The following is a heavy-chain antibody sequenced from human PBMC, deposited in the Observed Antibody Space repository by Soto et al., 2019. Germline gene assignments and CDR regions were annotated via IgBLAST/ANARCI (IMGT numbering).Heavy chain of an antibody. D-gene: IGHD3-16*01. V-gene: IGHV3-23*01. Sequence: GGSLRLSCAASGFTFSSYAMSWVRQAPGKGLEWVSAISGSGGSTYYADSVKGRFTISRDNSKNTLYLQMNSLRAEDTAVYYCANSLKDVRVFDYWGQGTLVTVSS. CDR2: ISGSGGST. CDR1: GFTFSSYA. J-gene: IGHJ4*02. CDR3: ANSLKDVRVFDY.